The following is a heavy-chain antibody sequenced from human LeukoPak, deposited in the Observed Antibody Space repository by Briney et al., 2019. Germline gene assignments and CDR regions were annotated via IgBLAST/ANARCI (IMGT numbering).Heavy chain of an antibody. CDR2: INPNSGGT. CDR3: ARALLRYFDWFTN. J-gene: IGHJ4*02. V-gene: IGHV1-2*02. D-gene: IGHD3-9*01. CDR1: GYTFTGYY. Sequence: ASVKVSCKASGYTFTGYYMHWVRRAPGQGLEWMGWINPNSGGTNYAQKFQGRVTMTRDTSISTAYMELSRLRSDDTAVYYCARALLRYFDWFTNWGQGTLVTVSS.